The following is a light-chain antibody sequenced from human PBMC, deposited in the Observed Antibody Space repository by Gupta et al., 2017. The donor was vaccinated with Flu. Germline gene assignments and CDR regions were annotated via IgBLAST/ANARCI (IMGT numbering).Light chain of an antibody. CDR3: QQRSSWPAT. CDR2: DAS. J-gene: IGKJ4*01. Sequence: EIVLTQSPATLSSPPGERATLSCRASHGIGTFLAWYQQKPGQAPRLLIYDASKRATAIPGRFSGSGSGTDFTLTISFLEPEDFALYYCQQRSSWPATFGGGTKVEIK. CDR1: HGIGTF. V-gene: IGKV3-11*01.